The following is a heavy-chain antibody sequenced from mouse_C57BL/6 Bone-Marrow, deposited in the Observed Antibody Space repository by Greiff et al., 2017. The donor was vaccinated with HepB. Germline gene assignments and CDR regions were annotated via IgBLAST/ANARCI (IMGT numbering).Heavy chain of an antibody. J-gene: IGHJ1*03. D-gene: IGHD1-1*01. Sequence: VQLQQSGPELVKPGASVKIPCKASGYTFTDYNMDWVKQSHGKSLEWIGDINPNNGGTIYNQKFKGKATLTVDKSSSTAYMELRSLTSEDTAVYYCARSENRVVADWYFDVWGTGTTVTVSS. CDR2: INPNNGGT. CDR3: ARSENRVVADWYFDV. CDR1: GYTFTDYN. V-gene: IGHV1-18*01.